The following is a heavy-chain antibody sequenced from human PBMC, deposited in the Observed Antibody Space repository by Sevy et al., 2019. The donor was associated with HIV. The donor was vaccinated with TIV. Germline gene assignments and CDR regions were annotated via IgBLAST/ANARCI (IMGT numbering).Heavy chain of an antibody. CDR3: AKDASDDGRGLRYFDWLTLGGGYYFDY. J-gene: IGHJ4*02. V-gene: IGHV3-23*01. CDR1: GFTFSSYA. Sequence: GGSLRLSCAASGFTFSSYAMSWVRQAPGKGLEWVSAISGSGGSTYYADSVKGRFTISRDNSKNTLYLQMNSLRAEDKAVYYCAKDASDDGRGLRYFDWLTLGGGYYFDYWGQGTLVTVSS. D-gene: IGHD3-9*01. CDR2: ISGSGGST.